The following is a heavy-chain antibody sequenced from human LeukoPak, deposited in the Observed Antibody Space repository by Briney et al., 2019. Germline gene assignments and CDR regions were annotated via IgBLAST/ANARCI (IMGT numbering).Heavy chain of an antibody. CDR3: AKYSGSYYPY. CDR2: IKSDGSST. D-gene: IGHD1-26*01. V-gene: IGHV3-74*01. CDR1: GFSFSSYW. J-gene: IGHJ4*02. Sequence: GGSLRLSCAASGFSFSSYWMHWVRQAPGKGLVWVARIKSDGSSTDYADYVKGRFTISRDNAKNTLYLQMNSLRAEDTAVYYCAKYSGSYYPYWGQGTLVTVSS.